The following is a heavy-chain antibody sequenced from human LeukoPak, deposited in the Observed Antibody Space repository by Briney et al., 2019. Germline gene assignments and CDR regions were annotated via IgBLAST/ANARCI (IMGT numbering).Heavy chain of an antibody. J-gene: IGHJ3*01. V-gene: IGHV4-39*01. Sequence: PSETLSLTCTISGDPFTSTHYWWDWVRLSPGKGLEWIGAIQCTGRTFSNPSLKSRVTIPVAASKRQFSLDLRSATAADTAVYYCARRRHNFDYYDVWGQGTRVTVSS. D-gene: IGHD1-20*01. CDR1: GDPFTSTHYW. CDR2: IQCTGRT. CDR3: ARRRHNFDYYDV.